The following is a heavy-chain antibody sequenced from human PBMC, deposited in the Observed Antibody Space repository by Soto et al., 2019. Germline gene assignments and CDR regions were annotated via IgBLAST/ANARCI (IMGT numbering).Heavy chain of an antibody. CDR3: ARGGRIQVDP. D-gene: IGHD5-18*01. Sequence: SETLSLTCAVYGGSFSGYYWSWIRQPPGKGLEWIGEINHSGSTNYNPSLKSRVTISVDTSKNQFSLKLSSVTAADTAVYYCARGGRIQVDPWGQGTLVTVSS. V-gene: IGHV4-34*01. CDR2: INHSGST. J-gene: IGHJ5*02. CDR1: GGSFSGYY.